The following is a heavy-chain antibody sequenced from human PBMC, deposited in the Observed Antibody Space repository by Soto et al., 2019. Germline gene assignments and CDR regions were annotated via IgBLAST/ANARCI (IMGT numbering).Heavy chain of an antibody. V-gene: IGHV3-21*01. Sequence: EVQLVESGGGLVKPGGSLRLSCAASGFTFSSYSMNWVRQAPGKGLEWVSSISSSSSYIYYADSVKGRFTISRDNAKNSLYLQMNSLRAEDTAVYYCATNRGSSGFDPWGQGTLVTVSS. CDR3: ATNRGSSGFDP. D-gene: IGHD3-22*01. CDR1: GFTFSSYS. J-gene: IGHJ5*02. CDR2: ISSSSSYI.